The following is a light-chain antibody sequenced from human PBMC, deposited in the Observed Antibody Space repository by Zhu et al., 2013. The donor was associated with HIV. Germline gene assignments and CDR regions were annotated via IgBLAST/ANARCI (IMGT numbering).Light chain of an antibody. V-gene: IGKV3-15*01. CDR3: QQYYSYPWT. CDR1: QSVSSN. J-gene: IGKJ1*01. CDR2: DAS. Sequence: EIVMTQSPVTLSMSPGERATLSCRASQSVSSNVAWYQQRPGQAPRLLIYDASTRARTVPPRFSGSGSGTEFTLTITSLQSEDFATYYCQQYYSYPWTFGQGTKVEIK.